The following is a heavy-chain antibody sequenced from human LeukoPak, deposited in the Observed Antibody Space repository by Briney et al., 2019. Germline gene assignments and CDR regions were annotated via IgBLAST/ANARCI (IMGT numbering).Heavy chain of an antibody. D-gene: IGHD3-10*02. Sequence: PGGSLRLSCAASGFTFSSYWMHWVRQVPGKGLVWVSRIGPDGSSTNYADSVRGRFTISRDNAKNSLYLQMNSLRAEDTAVYYCAELGITMIGGVWGKGTTVTISS. J-gene: IGHJ6*04. V-gene: IGHV3-74*01. CDR1: GFTFSSYW. CDR2: IGPDGSST. CDR3: AELGITMIGGV.